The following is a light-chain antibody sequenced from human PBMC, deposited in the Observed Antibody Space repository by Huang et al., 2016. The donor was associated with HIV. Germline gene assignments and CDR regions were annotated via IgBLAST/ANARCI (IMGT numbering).Light chain of an antibody. CDR2: DTS. Sequence: EVVLTQSPAPLSLSPGERATLSCRARQTISSYLAWYQHKHGQPPRHLIYDTSKGATGIPARFSGSGSGTDFTLTISSLEPEDFAVYYCHQRAGWPLFGGGTKVEIK. V-gene: IGKV3-11*01. J-gene: IGKJ4*02. CDR1: QTISSY. CDR3: HQRAGWPL.